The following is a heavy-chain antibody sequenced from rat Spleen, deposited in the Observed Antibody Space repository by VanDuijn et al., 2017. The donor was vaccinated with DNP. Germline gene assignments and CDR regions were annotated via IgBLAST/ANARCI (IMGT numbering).Heavy chain of an antibody. J-gene: IGHJ4*01. D-gene: IGHD1-11*01. CDR1: GFTFSNYG. CDR2: ISYDGSST. CDR3: TRINYGGYYYVMDA. V-gene: IGHV5-29*01. Sequence: EVQLVESGGGLVQPGRSLKLSCAASGFTFSNYGMAWVRQAPTKGLEWVATISYDGSSTWYRDSVKGRFTISRDNAKSTLYLQMNSLRSEDTATYYCTRINYGGYYYVMDAWGQGASVTVSS.